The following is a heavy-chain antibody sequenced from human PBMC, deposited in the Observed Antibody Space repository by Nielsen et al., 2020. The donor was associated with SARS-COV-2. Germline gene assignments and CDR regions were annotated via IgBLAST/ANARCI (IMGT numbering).Heavy chain of an antibody. CDR1: GFTFSSYT. Sequence: GGSLRLSCAASGFTFSSYTMSWVRQAPGKGLEWVSYISSSSSTIYYADSVKGRFTISRDNAKNSLYLQMNSLRAEDTAVYYCARDIGITGTTSWGQGTLVTVSS. J-gene: IGHJ4*02. CDR3: ARDIGITGTTS. CDR2: ISSSSSTI. V-gene: IGHV3-48*01. D-gene: IGHD1-7*01.